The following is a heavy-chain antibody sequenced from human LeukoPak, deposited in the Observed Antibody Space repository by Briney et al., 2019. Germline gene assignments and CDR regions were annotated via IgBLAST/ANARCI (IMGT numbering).Heavy chain of an antibody. CDR2: IYHSGST. D-gene: IGHD3-16*01. J-gene: IGHJ4*02. Sequence: PSETLSLTCAVSGYSISSDYYWGWIRQPPGKGLEWIGSIYHSGSTNYNPSLQSRVTMSVDTSKSQFSLQLTSVTAADTAVYYCARQTPMILYFEPWGQGTLVTVSS. V-gene: IGHV4-38-2*01. CDR1: GYSISSDYY. CDR3: ARQTPMILYFEP.